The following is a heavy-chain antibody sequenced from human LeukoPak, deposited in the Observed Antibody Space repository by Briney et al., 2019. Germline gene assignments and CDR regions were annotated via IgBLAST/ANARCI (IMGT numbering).Heavy chain of an antibody. CDR3: ARGEGVNSGYDSFGWFDP. V-gene: IGHV4-61*01. Sequence: PSETLSLTCTVSGGSVSSGSYYWSWIRQPPGKGLEWIGYIYYSGSTNYNPSLKSRVTISVDTSKNQFSLKLSSVTAADTAVYYCARGEGVNSGYDSFGWFDPWGQGTLVTVSS. J-gene: IGHJ5*02. CDR2: IYYSGST. CDR1: GGSVSSGSYY. D-gene: IGHD5-12*01.